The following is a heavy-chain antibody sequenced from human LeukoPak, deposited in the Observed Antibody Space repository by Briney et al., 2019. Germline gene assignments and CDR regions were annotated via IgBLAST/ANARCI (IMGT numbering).Heavy chain of an antibody. CDR2: IIPIFGTA. V-gene: IGHV1-69*05. CDR1: GGTFSSYA. J-gene: IGHJ4*02. CDR3: ALNRYYDILTGYPFDY. Sequence: ASVKVSCKASGGTFSSYAISWVRQAPGQGLEWMGRIIPIFGTANYAQKFQGRVTITTDESTSIAYMELSSLRSEDTAVYYCALNRYYDILTGYPFDYWGQGTLVTVSS. D-gene: IGHD3-9*01.